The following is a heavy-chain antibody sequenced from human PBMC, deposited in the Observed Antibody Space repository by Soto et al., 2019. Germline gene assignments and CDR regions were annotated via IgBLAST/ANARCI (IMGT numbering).Heavy chain of an antibody. CDR3: ATGITDIVATISASGYYYYGMDV. CDR2: IIPIFGTA. Sequence: SVEVCCETSGGTFSSYAISWVRQAPGQGLEWMGGIIPIFGTANYAQKFQGRVTITADESTSTAYMELSSLRSEDTAVYYCATGITDIVATISASGYYYYGMDVWGQGTTVTVSS. CDR1: GGTFSSYA. V-gene: IGHV1-69*13. D-gene: IGHD5-12*01. J-gene: IGHJ6*02.